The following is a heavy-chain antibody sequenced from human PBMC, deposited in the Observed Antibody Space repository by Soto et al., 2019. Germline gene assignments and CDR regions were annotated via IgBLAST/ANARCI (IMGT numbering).Heavy chain of an antibody. J-gene: IGHJ6*02. D-gene: IGHD3-16*01. V-gene: IGHV4-30-4*08. Sequence: QVQLQQSGPGLVKPSQTLSLTCTVSGGSISGDYYHWTWIRQSPGKGLEWIGYIHFSGSVLYNPSFKSRPTISVDTSKNQFSLHLRSVTAADTAVYFCAREDDGGDRDYYVLDVWGQGTTVTVSS. CDR2: IHFSGSV. CDR1: GGSISGDYYH. CDR3: AREDDGGDRDYYVLDV.